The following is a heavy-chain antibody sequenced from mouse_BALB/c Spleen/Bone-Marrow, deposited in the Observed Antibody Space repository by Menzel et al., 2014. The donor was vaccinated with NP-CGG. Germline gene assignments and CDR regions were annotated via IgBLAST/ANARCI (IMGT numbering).Heavy chain of an antibody. J-gene: IGHJ2*01. CDR3: ASTAGTKYDYFAY. CDR1: GYTFTENA. V-gene: IGHV1-67*01. CDR2: ISTSSGTT. Sequence: VQLQQSGREMVGTGVSEKISCEDCGYTFTENAMNWVKERHAKSLEWIGVISTSSGTTNYNQKFKGNATMTVDKSSSTAYMELARLTSEGSAIYYCASTAGTKYDYFAYWGQGTTLTVSS. D-gene: IGHD1-2*01.